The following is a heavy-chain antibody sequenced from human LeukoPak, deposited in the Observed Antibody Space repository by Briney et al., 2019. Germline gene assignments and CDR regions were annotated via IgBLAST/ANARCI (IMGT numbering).Heavy chain of an antibody. Sequence: SETLSLTCTVSGGSISSSSYYWGWIRQPPGKGLEWIGSIYYSGSTYYNPSLKSRVTISVDTYKNKFSLKLSSVTAADTAVYYCARRNVLMVYAIDYWGQGTLVTVSS. CDR3: ARRNVLMVYAIDY. CDR2: IYYSGST. J-gene: IGHJ4*02. D-gene: IGHD2-8*01. V-gene: IGHV4-39*01. CDR1: GGSISSSSYY.